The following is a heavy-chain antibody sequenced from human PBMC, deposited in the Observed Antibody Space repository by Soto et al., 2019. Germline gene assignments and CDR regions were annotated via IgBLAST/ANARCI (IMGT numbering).Heavy chain of an antibody. CDR2: IYYSGST. CDR1: GGSISSSSYY. D-gene: IGHD6-13*01. J-gene: IGHJ4*02. CDR3: ARHPLAAAGDY. V-gene: IGHV4-39*01. Sequence: ETLSLTCTVSGGSISSSSYYRGWIRQPPGKGLEWIGSIYYSGSTYYNPSLKSRVTISVDTSKNQFSLKLSSVTAADTAVYYCARHPLAAAGDYWGQGTLVTVSS.